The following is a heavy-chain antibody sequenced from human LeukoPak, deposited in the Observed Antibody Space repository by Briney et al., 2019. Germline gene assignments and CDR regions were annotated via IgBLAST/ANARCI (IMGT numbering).Heavy chain of an antibody. V-gene: IGHV3-9*01. J-gene: IGHJ4*02. CDR1: GFTFDDYA. Sequence: PGGSLRLSCAASGFTFDDYAMHWVRQAPGKGLEWVPGISWNSGSIGYADSVKGRFTISRDNAKNSLYLQMNSLRAEDTALYYCAAWLRLRGYFDYWGQGTLVTVSS. CDR3: AAWLRLRGYFDY. CDR2: ISWNSGSI. D-gene: IGHD5-12*01.